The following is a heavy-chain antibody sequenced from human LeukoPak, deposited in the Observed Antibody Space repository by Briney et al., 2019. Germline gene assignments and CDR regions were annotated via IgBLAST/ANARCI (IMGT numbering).Heavy chain of an antibody. D-gene: IGHD3-10*01. CDR1: GYTFTSYD. Sequence: GASVKVSCKASGYTFTSYDINWVRQATGQGLEWMGWMNPNSGNTGYAQKFQGRVTMTRNTSISTAYMELSSPRSEDTAVYYCAIRYGSGEKYYYYYYMDVWGKGTTVTVSS. V-gene: IGHV1-8*01. CDR2: MNPNSGNT. J-gene: IGHJ6*03. CDR3: AIRYGSGEKYYYYYYMDV.